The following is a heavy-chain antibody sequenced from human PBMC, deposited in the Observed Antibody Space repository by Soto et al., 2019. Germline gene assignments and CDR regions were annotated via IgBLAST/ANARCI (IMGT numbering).Heavy chain of an antibody. CDR2: MSPNSGNT. CDR1: VYTFTSYD. V-gene: IGHV1-8*01. D-gene: IGHD6-19*01. J-gene: IGHJ5*01. CDR3: ARKGLYSSGWYTWFDS. Sequence: XSVKVSCTASVYTFTSYDSHLVRQATGRGLECMGWMSPNSGNTGYAQKFQGRVTMTWSTSISTAYMELSSLRSEDTAVYYCARKGLYSSGWYTWFDSWGQGTLVTVSS.